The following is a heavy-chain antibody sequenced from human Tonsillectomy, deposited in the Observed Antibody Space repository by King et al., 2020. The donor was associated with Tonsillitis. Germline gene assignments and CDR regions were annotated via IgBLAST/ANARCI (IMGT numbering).Heavy chain of an antibody. D-gene: IGHD6-13*01. CDR2: IYYSGST. V-gene: IGHV4-59*01. Sequence: VQLQESGPGLVKPSETLSLTCTVSGGSISSYYWSCIRQPPEEGLEWIGYIYYSGSTNYNPPLKSRVTISVDTSKNQFSLKLSSVTAADTAVYYCARTSAAADLDYWGQGTLVTVSS. J-gene: IGHJ4*02. CDR1: GGSISSYY. CDR3: ARTSAAADLDY.